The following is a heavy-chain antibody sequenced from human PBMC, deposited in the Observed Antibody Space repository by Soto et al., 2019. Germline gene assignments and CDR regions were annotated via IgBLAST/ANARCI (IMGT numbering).Heavy chain of an antibody. V-gene: IGHV1-18*01. D-gene: IGHD1-1*01. CDR1: GYTFTSYG. CDR2: MSGYSGNT. Sequence: QVKLVQSGAEVKKPGASVKVSCKSSGYTFTSYGISWVRQAPGQGLEWMGWMSGYSGNTNYAQKLQGRVTMTTDTSKSTDYMELRSLRSADTAVYYCARDEDYNWYDGGWFDPWGEGTLVTVSS. J-gene: IGHJ5*02. CDR3: ARDEDYNWYDGGWFDP.